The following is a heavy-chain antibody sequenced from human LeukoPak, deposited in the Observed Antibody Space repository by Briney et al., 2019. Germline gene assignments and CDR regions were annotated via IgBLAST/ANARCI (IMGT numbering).Heavy chain of an antibody. CDR1: GFTFSNYW. V-gene: IGHV3-7*01. D-gene: IGHD6-13*01. Sequence: PGGSLRLSCVASGFTFSNYWMSWVRQAPGKGLEWVANIKQDGSEKKYVDSMKGRFTISRDNAKNSLYLQMNSLRAGDTAVYYCARHKWEQQLVDFDYWGQGTLVTVSS. CDR2: IKQDGSEK. CDR3: ARHKWEQQLVDFDY. J-gene: IGHJ4*02.